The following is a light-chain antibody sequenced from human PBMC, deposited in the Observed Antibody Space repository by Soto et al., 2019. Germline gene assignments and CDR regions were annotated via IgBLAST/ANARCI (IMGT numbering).Light chain of an antibody. CDR2: DAS. J-gene: IGKJ1*01. CDR1: QSVSGW. CDR3: QQYNSYSWT. V-gene: IGKV1-5*01. Sequence: DIQMTQSPSTLSGSVGDRVTVTCRASQSVSGWLAWYQQKPGEAPKLLIYDASSLESGVPSRFSGSGSGTEFTLTISSLQPDDFATYYCQQYNSYSWTFGQGTKVDIK.